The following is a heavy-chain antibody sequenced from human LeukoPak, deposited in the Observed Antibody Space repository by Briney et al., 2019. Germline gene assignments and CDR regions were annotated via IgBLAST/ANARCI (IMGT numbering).Heavy chain of an antibody. D-gene: IGHD2-2*02. CDR3: ARGLATGVVVPAAIPEGVYFDY. CDR2: INHSGST. J-gene: IGHJ4*02. V-gene: IGHV4-34*01. CDR1: GGSFSGYY. Sequence: PSETLSLTCAVYGGSFSGYYWSWIRQPPGKGLEWIGEINHSGSTNYNPSLKSRVTITVDTSKNQFSLKLSSVTAADTAVYYCARGLATGVVVPAAIPEGVYFDYWGQGTLVTVSS.